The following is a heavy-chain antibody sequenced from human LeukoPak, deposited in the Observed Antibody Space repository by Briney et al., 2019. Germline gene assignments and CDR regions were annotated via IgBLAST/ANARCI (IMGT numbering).Heavy chain of an antibody. D-gene: IGHD6-25*01. J-gene: IGHJ5*02. V-gene: IGHV4-39*07. Sequence: SETLSLTCTVSGGSISSSSYYWGWIRQPPGKGLEWIGSIYYSGSTYYNPSLKSRVTISVDTSKNQFSLKLSSVTAADTAVYYCASPVSARGWFDPWGQGTLVTVSS. CDR3: ASPVSARGWFDP. CDR1: GGSISSSSYY. CDR2: IYYSGST.